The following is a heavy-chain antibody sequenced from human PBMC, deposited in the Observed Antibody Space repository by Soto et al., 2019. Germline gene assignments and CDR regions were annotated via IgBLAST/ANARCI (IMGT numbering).Heavy chain of an antibody. V-gene: IGHV3-74*03. CDR2: INADGRGT. D-gene: IGHD3-22*01. CDR1: GFDFSSHW. J-gene: IGHJ6*01. Sequence: GGSLRLSCVHSGFDFSSHWMQWVRQVPGKGLVWVSRINADGRGTAYADSVRGRFTISRDNAKSTLYLEMNSLRAEDTAVYYCVREGPYELSGFYKYYYYGLDVWGQGTTVT. CDR3: VREGPYELSGFYKYYYYGLDV.